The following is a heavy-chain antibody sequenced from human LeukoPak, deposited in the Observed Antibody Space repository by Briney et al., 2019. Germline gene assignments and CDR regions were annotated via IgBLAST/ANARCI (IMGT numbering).Heavy chain of an antibody. Sequence: SETLSLTCAVYGGSFSGYYWSWIRQPPGKGLEWIGEINHSGSTNYNPSLTSRVTISVDTSKNQFSLKLSSVTAADTAVYYCASPGYSSGWYRGSGLFDYWGQGTLVTVSS. CDR2: INHSGST. CDR1: GGSFSGYY. D-gene: IGHD6-19*01. V-gene: IGHV4-34*01. CDR3: ASPGYSSGWYRGSGLFDY. J-gene: IGHJ4*02.